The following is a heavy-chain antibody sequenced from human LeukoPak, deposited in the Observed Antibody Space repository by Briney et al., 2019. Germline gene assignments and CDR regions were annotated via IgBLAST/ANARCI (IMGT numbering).Heavy chain of an antibody. Sequence: GGSLRLSCAASGFTFSNYWMNWVRQAPGQGMEWVANIKQDGSEKFYVDSVKGRFTISRDNAKNSLYLQMNSLRAEDTAVYYCASPGGINYGGYPYDHWGQGTLVTVSS. V-gene: IGHV3-7*01. J-gene: IGHJ4*02. CDR2: IKQDGSEK. CDR3: ASPGGINYGGYPYDH. D-gene: IGHD4-23*01. CDR1: GFTFSNYW.